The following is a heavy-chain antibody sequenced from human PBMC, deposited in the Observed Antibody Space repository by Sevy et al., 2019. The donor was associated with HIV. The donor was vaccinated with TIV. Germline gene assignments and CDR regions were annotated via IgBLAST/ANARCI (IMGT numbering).Heavy chain of an antibody. D-gene: IGHD3-10*01. V-gene: IGHV1-8*01. CDR3: ARGGNGDLWSYEDYYYGMDV. J-gene: IGHJ6*02. CDR2: MSTNTGAT. Sequence: ASVKVSCAAFGYTFTTYDINWVRQAPGQGLEWMGWMSTNTGATGFAQKFQGRVTLTSNKSITTAYMELSSLTDEDTAIYYCARGGNGDLWSYEDYYYGMDVWGQGTTVTVSS. CDR1: GYTFTTYD.